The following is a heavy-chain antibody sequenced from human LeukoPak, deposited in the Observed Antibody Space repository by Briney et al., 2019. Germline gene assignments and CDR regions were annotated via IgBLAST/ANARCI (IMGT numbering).Heavy chain of an antibody. J-gene: IGHJ4*02. CDR3: AKGRWLRNYFDY. V-gene: IGHV3-23*01. D-gene: IGHD5-24*01. CDR2: ISGSTAGT. Sequence: GGSLRLPCAASGFTFSSYAMNWVRQAPGKGLEWVSAISGSTAGTRYADSVKGRFTISRDNSKNTLYLQMNSLRAEDTAVYYCAKGRWLRNYFDYWGQGTLVTVSS. CDR1: GFTFSSYA.